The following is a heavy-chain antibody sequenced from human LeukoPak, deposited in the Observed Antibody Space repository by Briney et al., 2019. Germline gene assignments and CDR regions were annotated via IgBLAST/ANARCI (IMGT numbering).Heavy chain of an antibody. V-gene: IGHV1-69*01. CDR3: ARAVVVARGLMAYFDY. J-gene: IGHJ4*02. D-gene: IGHD3-10*01. CDR2: IIPIFGTA. Sequence: SVEVSCKASGGTSSSYAISWVRQAPGQGLEWMGGIIPIFGTANYAQKFQGRVTITADESTSTAYMELSSLRSEDTAVYYCARAVVVARGLMAYFDYWGQGTLVTVSS. CDR1: GGTSSSYA.